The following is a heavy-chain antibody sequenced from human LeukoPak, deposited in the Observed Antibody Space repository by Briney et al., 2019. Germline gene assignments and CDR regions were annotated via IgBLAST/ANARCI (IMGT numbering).Heavy chain of an antibody. CDR3: AGVSDCGGDCYRYYFDY. Sequence: SQTLSLTCTVSGGSISSYYWSWIRQPPGKGLEWIGYIYYSGSTNYNPSLKSRVTLSVDTSKNQFSLKLSSVTAADTAVYYCAGVSDCGGDCYRYYFDYWGQGTLVTVSS. D-gene: IGHD2-21*02. V-gene: IGHV4-59*01. J-gene: IGHJ4*02. CDR1: GGSISSYY. CDR2: IYYSGST.